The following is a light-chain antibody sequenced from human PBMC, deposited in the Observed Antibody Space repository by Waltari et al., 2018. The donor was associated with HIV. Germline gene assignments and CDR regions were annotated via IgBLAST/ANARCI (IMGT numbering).Light chain of an antibody. V-gene: IGLV2-11*01. Sequence: QSALTQPRSVSGSPGQSVTISCTGTSSDVGGYDSVSWYLQHPGKVPKLIIYGVIKRPSGVPYRFSGSKSGNTASLTISGLQTEDEADYFCCSYAGTYTYVLFGGWTKLTVL. CDR1: SSDVGGYDS. CDR3: CSYAGTYTYVL. J-gene: IGLJ3*02. CDR2: GVI.